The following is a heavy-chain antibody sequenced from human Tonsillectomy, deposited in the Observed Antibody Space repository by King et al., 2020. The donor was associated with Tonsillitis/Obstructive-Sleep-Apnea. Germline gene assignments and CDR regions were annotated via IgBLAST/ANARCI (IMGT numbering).Heavy chain of an antibody. J-gene: IGHJ6*03. D-gene: IGHD2-2*02. V-gene: IGHV1-18*01. Sequence: QLVQSGAEVKKPGASVKVSCKASGYTFTSYGISWVRQAPGQGLEWMGWISAYNGNTNYAQKLQGRVTMTTDTSTSTAYMELRSLRSDDTAVYYCARVTPYCSSTSCYMDYYYYYMDVWCKGTTVTVSS. CDR3: ARVTPYCSSTSCYMDYYYYYMDV. CDR1: GYTFTSYG. CDR2: ISAYNGNT.